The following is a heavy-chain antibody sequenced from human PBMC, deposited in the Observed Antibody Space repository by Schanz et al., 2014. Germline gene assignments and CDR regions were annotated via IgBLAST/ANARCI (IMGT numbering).Heavy chain of an antibody. Sequence: QVQLVQSGAEVKKPGASVKVSCKASGHPFTAYYMHWVRQAPGQGLEWMGRINPNSGATSSAQKFQGRVTMTRDTSISTAYMELSRLKSDDTAVYYCAREAYDSSGYEFDYWGQGTLVTVSS. CDR3: AREAYDSSGYEFDY. V-gene: IGHV1-2*06. CDR2: INPNSGAT. J-gene: IGHJ4*02. CDR1: GHPFTAYY. D-gene: IGHD3-22*01.